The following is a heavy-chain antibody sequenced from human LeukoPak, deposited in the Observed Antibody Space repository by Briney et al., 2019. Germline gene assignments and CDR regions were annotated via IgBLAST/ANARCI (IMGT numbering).Heavy chain of an antibody. CDR2: IIPILGIA. Sequence: SVKVSCKASGGTFSSYTISWVRQAPGQGLEWMGRIIPILGIANYAQKFQGRVTITADKSTSTAYMELSSLRSDDTAVYYCARGIAVAGTNYYYYMDVWGKGTTVTVSS. V-gene: IGHV1-69*02. CDR1: GGTFSSYT. CDR3: ARGIAVAGTNYYYYMDV. D-gene: IGHD6-19*01. J-gene: IGHJ6*03.